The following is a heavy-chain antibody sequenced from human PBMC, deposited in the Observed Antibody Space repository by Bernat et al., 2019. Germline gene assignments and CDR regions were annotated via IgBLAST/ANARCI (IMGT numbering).Heavy chain of an antibody. J-gene: IGHJ4*02. CDR1: GGTFSSYA. CDR2: IIPILVIA. Sequence: QVQLVQSGAEVKKPGSSVKVSCKASGGTFSSYAISWVRQAPGQGLEWMGRIIPILVIANYAQKFQGRVTITADKSTSTAYMELSSPRSEDTAVYYCARDLWAGYCSGGSCHPIDYWGQGTLVTVSS. CDR3: ARDLWAGYCSGGSCHPIDY. D-gene: IGHD2-15*01. V-gene: IGHV1-69*04.